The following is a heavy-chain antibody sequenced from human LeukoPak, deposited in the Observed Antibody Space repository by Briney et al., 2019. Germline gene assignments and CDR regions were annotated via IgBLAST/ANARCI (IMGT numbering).Heavy chain of an antibody. CDR1: GFTFSSYS. CDR2: ISSSSSTI. J-gene: IGHJ4*02. V-gene: IGHV3-48*01. Sequence: GGSLRLSCAASGFTFSSYSMNWVRQAPGKGLEWVSYISSSSSTIYYADSVKGRFTISRDNSKNTLYLQMNSLRAEDTAVYYCAKDKLERWGQGTLVTVSS. CDR3: AKDKLER. D-gene: IGHD3-3*02.